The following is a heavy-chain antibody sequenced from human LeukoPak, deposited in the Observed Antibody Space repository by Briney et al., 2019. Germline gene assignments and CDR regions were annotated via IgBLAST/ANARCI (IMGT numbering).Heavy chain of an antibody. D-gene: IGHD3-16*02. CDR1: GGSLSSYY. Sequence: SETLSLTCTVSGGSLSSYYWSWIRQPPGKGLEWIGYIYYSGSTNYKPSLTSRVTISVDTSKNQFSLKLSSVTAADTAVYYCAGGLRNVWGSYLHDSYFDYWGQGTLVTVSS. CDR3: AGGLRNVWGSYLHDSYFDY. V-gene: IGHV4-59*01. CDR2: IYYSGST. J-gene: IGHJ4*02.